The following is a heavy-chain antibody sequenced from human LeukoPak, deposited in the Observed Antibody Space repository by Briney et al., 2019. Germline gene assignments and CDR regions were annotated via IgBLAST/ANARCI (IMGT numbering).Heavy chain of an antibody. CDR2: INSDGSST. CDR1: GFTFNSYW. D-gene: IGHD6-13*01. J-gene: IGHJ3*02. CDR3: TRQQLDAFDI. V-gene: IGHV3-74*01. Sequence: GGSLRLSCAASGFTFNSYWMHWVRQAPGTGLVWVSRINSDGSSTTYADSVKGRFTISRDNAKNTLSLQMNSLRAEDTAVYYCTRQQLDAFDIWGPGTMVTVSS.